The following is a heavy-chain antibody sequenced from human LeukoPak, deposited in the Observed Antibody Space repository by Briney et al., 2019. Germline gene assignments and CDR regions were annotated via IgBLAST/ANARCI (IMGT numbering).Heavy chain of an antibody. V-gene: IGHV3-23*01. CDR2: ISGSGSST. CDR3: ARVACSSTSCPDY. Sequence: PGGSLRLSCAASGFTFSSYAMSWVRQAPGKGLEWVSAISGSGSSTYYADSVKGRFTISRDNSKNTLYLQMNNVRAEDTAIYYCARVACSSTSCPDYWGQGTLVTVSS. D-gene: IGHD2-2*01. CDR1: GFTFSSYA. J-gene: IGHJ4*02.